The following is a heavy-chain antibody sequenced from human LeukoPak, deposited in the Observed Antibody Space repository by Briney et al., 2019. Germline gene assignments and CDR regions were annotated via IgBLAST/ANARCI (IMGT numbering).Heavy chain of an antibody. CDR2: IYHSGST. CDR1: GGSISSGGYY. Sequence: PSQTLSLTCTVSGGSISSGGYYWSWIRQPPGKGLEWTGYIYHSGSTYYNPSLKSRVTISVDRSKNQFSLKLSSVTAADTAVYYCARDHQQLGDAFDIWGQGTMVTVSS. J-gene: IGHJ3*02. V-gene: IGHV4-30-2*01. D-gene: IGHD6-6*01. CDR3: ARDHQQLGDAFDI.